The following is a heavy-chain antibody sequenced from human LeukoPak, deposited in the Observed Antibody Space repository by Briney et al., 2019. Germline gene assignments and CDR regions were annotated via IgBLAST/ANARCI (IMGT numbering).Heavy chain of an antibody. CDR3: ASLWFGELLYNWFDP. J-gene: IGHJ5*02. D-gene: IGHD3-10*01. CDR2: IYYSGST. CDR1: GGSFSGYY. Sequence: SETLSLTCAVYGGSFSGYYWSWIRQPPGKGLEWIGCIYYSGSTNYNPSLKSRVTISVDTSKNQFSLKLSSVTAADTAVYYCASLWFGELLYNWFDPWGQGTLVTVSS. V-gene: IGHV4-59*12.